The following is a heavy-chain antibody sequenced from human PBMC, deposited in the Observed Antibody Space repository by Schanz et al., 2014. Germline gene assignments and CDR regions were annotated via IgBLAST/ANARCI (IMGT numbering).Heavy chain of an antibody. CDR2: ISYDGINK. CDR3: ARQRSYFYAMDV. J-gene: IGHJ6*02. V-gene: IGHV3-30*07. Sequence: QVHLVESGGGVVQPGRSLRLSCAASGFTFSSYPMHWVRQAPGKGLEWVALISYDGINKYYADSVKGRFTISRDSAKNSLYLQMNSLRAEDTAVYYCARQRSYFYAMDVWGQGTTVTVSS. CDR1: GFTFSSYP.